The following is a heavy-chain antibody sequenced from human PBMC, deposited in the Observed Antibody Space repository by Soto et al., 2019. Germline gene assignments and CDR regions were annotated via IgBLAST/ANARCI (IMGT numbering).Heavy chain of an antibody. CDR1: GGSIRTSISYY. V-gene: IGHV4-39*02. CDR3: ARPYITISGVVIIRTGLSYLEF. J-gene: IGHJ4*02. CDR2: IYYTGST. Sequence: SETLSLTCTVSGGSIRTSISYYFSWISQPPGTGLEWVGSIYYTGSTYYNPSLKSRVTMSVDTSKGHFSLKLSSVTAADTAVYSCARPYITISGVVIIRTGLSYLEFWGQGTLVTVS. D-gene: IGHD3-3*01.